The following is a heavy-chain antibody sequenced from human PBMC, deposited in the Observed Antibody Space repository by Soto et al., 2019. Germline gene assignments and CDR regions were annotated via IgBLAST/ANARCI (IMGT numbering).Heavy chain of an antibody. CDR2: ISSSSSYI. J-gene: IGHJ4*02. V-gene: IGHV3-21*01. Sequence: GGSLRLSCAASGFTFSSYSMNWVRQAPGKGLEWVSSISSSSSYIYYADSVKGRFTISRDNAKNSLYLQMNSLRAEDTTVYYCARDAPVVVVAAPSNFDYWGQGTLVTVSS. D-gene: IGHD2-15*01. CDR1: GFTFSSYS. CDR3: ARDAPVVVVAAPSNFDY.